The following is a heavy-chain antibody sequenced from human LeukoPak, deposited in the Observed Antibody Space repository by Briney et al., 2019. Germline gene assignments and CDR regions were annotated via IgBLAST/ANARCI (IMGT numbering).Heavy chain of an antibody. CDR3: ARRGYCATTTCYRLFDY. CDR1: GYSFTNYW. V-gene: IGHV5-51*01. D-gene: IGHD2-2*01. J-gene: IGHJ4*02. CDR2: IYPGDSDT. Sequence: GESRKISCKGSGYSFTNYWIGWVRQMPGKGLEWMGIIYPGDSDTRYSPSFQGQVTISADKSITTAYLQWSSLKASDTAMYYCARRGYCATTTCYRLFDYWGQGTLVTVRS.